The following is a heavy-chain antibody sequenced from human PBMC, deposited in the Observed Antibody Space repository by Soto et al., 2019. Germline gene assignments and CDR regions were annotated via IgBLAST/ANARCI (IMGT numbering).Heavy chain of an antibody. CDR2: IHHGGSP. J-gene: IGHJ4*02. CDR3: ARGGTEVATAY. Sequence: SETLSLTCAVSGYSISSGYYSGWIRQSPGKGLEWIVSIHHGGSPLYNPSLKGRVAISIDTSKNQLSLNLSSVTAADTAIYDCARGGTEVATAYWGQGTLVTVSS. CDR1: GYSISSGYY. V-gene: IGHV4-38-2*01. D-gene: IGHD1-26*01.